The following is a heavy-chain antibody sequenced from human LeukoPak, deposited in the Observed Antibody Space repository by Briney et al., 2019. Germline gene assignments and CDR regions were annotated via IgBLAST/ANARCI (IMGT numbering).Heavy chain of an antibody. CDR3: ARILTSHGLRYFDWLLSDAFDI. J-gene: IGHJ3*02. Sequence: SETLSLTCTVSGGSISSYYWSWIRQPPGKGLEWIGYIYYSGSTNYNPSLKSRVTISVDTSKNQFSLKLSSVTAADTAVYYCARILTSHGLRYFDWLLSDAFDIWGQGTMVTVSS. CDR1: GGSISSYY. V-gene: IGHV4-59*01. CDR2: IYYSGST. D-gene: IGHD3-9*01.